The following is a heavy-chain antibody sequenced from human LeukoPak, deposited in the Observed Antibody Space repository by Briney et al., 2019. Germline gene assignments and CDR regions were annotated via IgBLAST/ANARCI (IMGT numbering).Heavy chain of an antibody. CDR1: GFIFSNYA. Sequence: GSLRLSCAASGFIFSNYAMHWVRQAPGKGLEWVALISSDGSKIYYADSVKGRFTISRDNSRNTLYLQMNSLRAEDSAVYYCARGLHRRCSGGICYQPFDYWGQGTLVTVSS. CDR3: ARGLHRRCSGGICYQPFDY. V-gene: IGHV3-30*04. D-gene: IGHD2-15*01. J-gene: IGHJ4*02. CDR2: ISSDGSKI.